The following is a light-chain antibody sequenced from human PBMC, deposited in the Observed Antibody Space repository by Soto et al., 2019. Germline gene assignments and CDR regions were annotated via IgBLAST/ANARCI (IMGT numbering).Light chain of an antibody. V-gene: IGKV1-39*01. CDR3: QQSYSTPTIT. CDR2: ASS. J-gene: IGKJ5*01. CDR1: QSISSY. Sequence: DIQMTQSPSSLSASVGDRVTITCRASQSISSYLNWYQQKPGKAPKFLIYASSSLQSGVPSRFRGSGSGTLFTLTISSLQPEDFATYYCQQSYSTPTITFGHGTRLEIK.